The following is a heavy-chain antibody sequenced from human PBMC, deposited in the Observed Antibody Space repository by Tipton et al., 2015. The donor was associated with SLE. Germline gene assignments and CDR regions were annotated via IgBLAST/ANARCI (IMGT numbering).Heavy chain of an antibody. CDR3: AISTVTTNPDYYYGMDV. CDR2: IRYDGSNK. CDR1: GFIFTSYG. J-gene: IGHJ6*02. D-gene: IGHD4-17*01. V-gene: IGHV3-30*02. Sequence: SLRLSCVASGFIFTSYGMHWVRQAPGKGLEWVGLIRYDGSNKFYSDSVKGRFTISRDNSRNTLYLQMNSLRPDDTAVYYCAISTVTTNPDYYYGMDVWGQGTTVTVSS.